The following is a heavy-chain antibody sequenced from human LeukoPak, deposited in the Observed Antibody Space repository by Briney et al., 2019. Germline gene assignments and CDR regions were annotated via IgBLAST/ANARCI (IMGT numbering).Heavy chain of an antibody. J-gene: IGHJ4*02. Sequence: APVKVSCKASGGTFSSYAINWVRQAPGQGLEWMGRIIPILGITNYAQKFQGRVTITADKSTSTAYMELSSLRSEDTALYYCAARRDTAMITFDYWGQGTLVTVSS. CDR1: GGTFSSYA. D-gene: IGHD5-18*01. CDR2: IIPILGIT. V-gene: IGHV1-69*04. CDR3: AARRDTAMITFDY.